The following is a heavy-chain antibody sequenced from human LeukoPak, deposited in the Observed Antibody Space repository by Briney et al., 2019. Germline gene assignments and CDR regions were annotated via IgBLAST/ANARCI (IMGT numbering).Heavy chain of an antibody. D-gene: IGHD2-2*01. V-gene: IGHV4-39*05. CDR1: GGSISSSSYY. CDR2: IYYSGST. CDR3: TSCYSDWFDP. J-gene: IGHJ5*02. Sequence: SETPSLTCTVSGGSISSSSYYWGWIRQPPGKGLEWIGSIYYSGSTYYNPSLKSRVTISVDTSKNQFSLKLSSVTAADTAVYYCTSCYSDWFDPWGQGTLVAVSS.